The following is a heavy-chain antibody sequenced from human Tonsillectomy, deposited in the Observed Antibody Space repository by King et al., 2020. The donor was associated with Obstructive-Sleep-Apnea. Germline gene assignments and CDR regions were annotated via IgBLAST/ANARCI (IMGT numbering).Heavy chain of an antibody. CDR1: GFTFSDYY. V-gene: IGHV3-11*06. CDR2: ISSSSSYT. D-gene: IGHD3-22*01. Sequence: VQLVESGGGSVKPGGSLRLSCAASGFTFSDYYMSWIRQAPGKGLEWVSDISSSSSYTNYADSVKGRFTISRDNAKNSMYMQMNSLRAEDTAVYYCATYYDSSGHFQHWGQGTLVTVSS. J-gene: IGHJ1*01. CDR3: ATYYDSSGHFQH.